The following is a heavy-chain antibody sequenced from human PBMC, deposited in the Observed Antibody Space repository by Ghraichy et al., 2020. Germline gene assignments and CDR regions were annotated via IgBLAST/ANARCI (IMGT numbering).Heavy chain of an antibody. CDR1: GFTFSNYA. D-gene: IGHD6-19*01. CDR2: IGGSGGRT. Sequence: ESLNISCATSGFTFSNYAMSWVSQAPGKGLEWVATIGGSGGRTYYTDSVKGRFTISRDNSKNTLYLHMNSLRAEDAGIYYCVKGAVAGSTGSDFWGQGTLITVSS. CDR3: VKGAVAGSTGSDF. V-gene: IGHV3-23*01. J-gene: IGHJ4*02.